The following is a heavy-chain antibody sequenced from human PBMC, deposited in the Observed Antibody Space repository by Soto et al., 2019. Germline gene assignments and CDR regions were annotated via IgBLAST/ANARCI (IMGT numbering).Heavy chain of an antibody. CDR1: GYTFTGCY. CDR2: INPNSGGT. Sequence: GASVKVSCKASGYTFTGCYMHWVRQAPGQGLEWMGWINPNSGGTNYAQKFQGRVTMTRDTSISTAYMELSRLRSDDTAVYYCARGGSSVAAAGYYYGMDVWGQGTTVTVSS. D-gene: IGHD6-13*01. CDR3: ARGGSSVAAAGYYYGMDV. J-gene: IGHJ6*02. V-gene: IGHV1-2*02.